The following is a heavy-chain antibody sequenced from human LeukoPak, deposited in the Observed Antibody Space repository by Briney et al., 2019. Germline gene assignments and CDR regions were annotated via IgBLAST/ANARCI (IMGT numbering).Heavy chain of an antibody. CDR1: GFAFSNFA. V-gene: IGHV4-59*01. J-gene: IGHJ4*02. CDR2: IHYSGST. Sequence: PGGSLRLSCAASGFAFSNFAMSWIRQSPGKGLERIGDIHYSGSTNYNPSPMSRITISVDTSKNQFSLRLSSVTAADTAMYFCARVIGNYFPDYWGQGTLVTVSS. CDR3: ARVIGNYFPDY. D-gene: IGHD4-11*01.